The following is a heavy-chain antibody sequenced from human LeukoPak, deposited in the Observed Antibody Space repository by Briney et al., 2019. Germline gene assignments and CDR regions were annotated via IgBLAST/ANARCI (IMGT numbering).Heavy chain of an antibody. J-gene: IGHJ6*04. V-gene: IGHV1-24*01. CDR2: FDPEDGET. CDR3: ATVGHCSSTSCYGYYYYGMDV. Sequence: ASVKVSCKVSGYTLTELSMHWVRQAPGKGLEWMGGFDPEDGETIYAQKLQGRVTMTDDTSTDTAYMELSSLRSEDTAVYYCATVGHCSSTSCYGYYYYGMDVWGKGATVTVSS. D-gene: IGHD2-2*01. CDR1: GYTLTELS.